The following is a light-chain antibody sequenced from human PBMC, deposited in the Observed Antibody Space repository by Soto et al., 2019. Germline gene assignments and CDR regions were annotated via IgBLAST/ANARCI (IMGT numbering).Light chain of an antibody. J-gene: IGKJ1*01. CDR3: QHYNSYPEA. V-gene: IGKV1-5*03. CDR1: QTISSW. CDR2: TAS. Sequence: NHVTKSPATVSGSVGERVTITCRASQTISSWLAWYQQKPGKAPKLLIYTASTLKSGVPSRFSGSGSGTEFTLTISSLQPDDFATYYCQHYNSYPEAFGQGTKVDI.